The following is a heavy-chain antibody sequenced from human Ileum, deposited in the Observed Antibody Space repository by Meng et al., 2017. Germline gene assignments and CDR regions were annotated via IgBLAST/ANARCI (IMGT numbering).Heavy chain of an antibody. CDR2: IYTSGST. Sequence: SKLLSPTCTVPGVSMSSRSYYWCWIRPPAGKGLEWIGRIYTSGSTNYNPSLTSRVTMSVNTSRNQFSLKLSYVTAADTAVYYCARFTVVPTALLYYYYGMDVWGQGTTVTVSS. J-gene: IGHJ6*02. D-gene: IGHD2-2*01. CDR1: GVSMSSRSYY. CDR3: ARFTVVPTALLYYYYGMDV. V-gene: IGHV4-61*02.